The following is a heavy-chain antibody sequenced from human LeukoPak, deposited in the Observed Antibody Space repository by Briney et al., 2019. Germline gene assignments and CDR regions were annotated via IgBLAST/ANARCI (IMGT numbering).Heavy chain of an antibody. CDR1: GGSISSSSYY. V-gene: IGHV4-61*01. D-gene: IGHD4-17*01. Sequence: SETLSLTCTVSGGSISSSSYYWSWIRQPPGKGLEWVGYIYYSGSTNYNPSLKSRVTISLDTSKNQFSLRVSSVTAADTAVYYCARGDDHDYGDLYFDYWGQGTLVTVSS. J-gene: IGHJ4*02. CDR3: ARGDDHDYGDLYFDY. CDR2: IYYSGST.